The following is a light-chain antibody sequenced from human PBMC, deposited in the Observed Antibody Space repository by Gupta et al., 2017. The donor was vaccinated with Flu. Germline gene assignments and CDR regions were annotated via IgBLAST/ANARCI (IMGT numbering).Light chain of an antibody. CDR2: DVT. CDR3: SSHAGRVTWV. CDR1: SNDVGGSNR. V-gene: IGLV2-11*01. J-gene: IGLJ1*01. Sequence: QSAPTQPRSVSGSPGQSVTISCTGSSNDVGGSNRVSWYQPRPGKAPKLILYDVTERPSGVPDRFSGSKSGNTASLTISGLQADDEADYYCSSHAGRVTWVFGTGTTVTVL.